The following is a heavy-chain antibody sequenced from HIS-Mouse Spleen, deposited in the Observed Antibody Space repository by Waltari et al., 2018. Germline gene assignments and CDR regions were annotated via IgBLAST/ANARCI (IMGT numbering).Heavy chain of an antibody. V-gene: IGHV4-39*07. J-gene: IGHJ2*01. CDR3: AREIPYSSSWYDWYFDL. Sequence: QLQLQESGPGLVKPSETLSLTCTVSGCSISSSSYYWCWIRQPPGKGLEWIGSIYYSGSTYYNPSLKRRVTISVDTSKNQFSLKLSSVTAADTAVYYCAREIPYSSSWYDWYFDLWGRGTLVTVSS. D-gene: IGHD6-13*01. CDR2: IYYSGST. CDR1: GCSISSSSYY.